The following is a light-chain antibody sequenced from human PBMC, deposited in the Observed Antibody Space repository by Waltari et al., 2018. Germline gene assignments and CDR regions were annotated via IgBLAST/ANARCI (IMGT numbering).Light chain of an antibody. CDR2: EVN. V-gene: IGLV2-23*02. CDR1: NNDIGSYNL. Sequence: QSALTQPASVSGSPGQSSPIPCTGTNNDIGSYNLVSWYQQHPGKTPKVLLFEVNKRPSGVSNRFSGSKSGNTASLTVSGLHPEDEADYYCCSYAGTPRVVFGGGTKLTVL. CDR3: CSYAGTPRVV. J-gene: IGLJ2*01.